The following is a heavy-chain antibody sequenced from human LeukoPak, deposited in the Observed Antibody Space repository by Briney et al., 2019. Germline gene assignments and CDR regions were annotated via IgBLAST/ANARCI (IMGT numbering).Heavy chain of an antibody. CDR2: MNPDSGGT. CDR1: GYTVTGYY. D-gene: IGHD3-9*01. V-gene: IGHV1-2*02. Sequence: ASVKVSCKASGYTVTGYYMHWVRQAPGQGLEWMGWMNPDSGGTNYAQKFQGRVTMTRDTSISTAYMELSRLRSDDTAVYYCARGHQLRYFDGSPSTNLDYWGQGTLVTVSS. CDR3: ARGHQLRYFDGSPSTNLDY. J-gene: IGHJ4*02.